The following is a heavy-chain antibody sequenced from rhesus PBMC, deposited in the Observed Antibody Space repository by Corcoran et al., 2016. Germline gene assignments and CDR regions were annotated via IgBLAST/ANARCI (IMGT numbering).Heavy chain of an antibody. J-gene: IGHJ3*01. V-gene: IGHV4-169*02. Sequence: QLQLQESGPGLVKPSETLSVTCAVSGGSISSRYCSWIRPAPGQGLEWIGYIYGSGSSTNYNPARKSRVTLSVDTSKNQLSLKLSSVTAADTAVYYCASVTVTDAFDVWGQGRRVTVSS. CDR1: GGSISSRY. D-gene: IGHD4-23*01. CDR3: ASVTVTDAFDV. CDR2: IYGSGSST.